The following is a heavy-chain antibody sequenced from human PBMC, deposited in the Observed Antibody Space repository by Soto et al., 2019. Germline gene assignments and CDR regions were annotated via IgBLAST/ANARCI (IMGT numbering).Heavy chain of an antibody. Sequence: GGSLRLSCAASGFTFSSYGMHWVLQAPGKGLEWVAVISYDGSNKYYADSVKGRFTISRDNSKNTLYLQMNSLRAEDTAVYYCAKPYYYDSSGYPAPDYWGQGTLVTVSS. D-gene: IGHD3-22*01. CDR3: AKPYYYDSSGYPAPDY. V-gene: IGHV3-30*18. CDR1: GFTFSSYG. CDR2: ISYDGSNK. J-gene: IGHJ4*02.